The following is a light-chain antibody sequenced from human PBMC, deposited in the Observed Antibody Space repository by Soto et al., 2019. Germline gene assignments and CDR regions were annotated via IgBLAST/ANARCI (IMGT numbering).Light chain of an antibody. CDR3: YSTDSSGNHGV. CDR2: EDN. CDR1: ALPKKY. V-gene: IGLV3-10*01. J-gene: IGLJ3*02. Sequence: SYELTQPPSVSVSPGQTARITCSGDALPKKYAAWYQQKSGQAPLLVIYEDNKRPSGIPERFSGSSSGTMASLIVSGAQVEDEADYYCYSTDSSGNHGVFGGGTKLTVL.